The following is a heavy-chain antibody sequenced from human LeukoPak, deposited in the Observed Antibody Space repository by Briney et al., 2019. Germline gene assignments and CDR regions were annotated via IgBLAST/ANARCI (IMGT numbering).Heavy chain of an antibody. V-gene: IGHV4-39*01. D-gene: IGHD3-22*01. Sequence: SETLSLTCTVSGGSISRSAYYWGWIRQPPGKGLEWIGTIYSTGTTYYSPSLKSRVTISVDTSKNHLSLQLRSATAADTAVYYCARHGPVSGYLSPFDLWGRGTLVTVSS. CDR3: ARHGPVSGYLSPFDL. J-gene: IGHJ2*01. CDR1: GGSISRSAYY. CDR2: IYSTGTT.